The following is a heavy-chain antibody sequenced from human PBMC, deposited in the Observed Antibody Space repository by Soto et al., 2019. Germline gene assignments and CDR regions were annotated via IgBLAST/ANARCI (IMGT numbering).Heavy chain of an antibody. Sequence: ASVKVSCKASGYTFTSYGISWVRQAPGQGLEWMGWISAYNGNTNYAQKLQGRVTMTTDTSTSTAYMELRSLRSDDTAVYYCARDSQPPDYDFWSGYGANGPTPRNWFDPWG. CDR1: GYTFTSYG. V-gene: IGHV1-18*01. J-gene: IGHJ5*02. CDR3: ARDSQPPDYDFWSGYGANGPTPRNWFDP. CDR2: ISAYNGNT. D-gene: IGHD3-3*01.